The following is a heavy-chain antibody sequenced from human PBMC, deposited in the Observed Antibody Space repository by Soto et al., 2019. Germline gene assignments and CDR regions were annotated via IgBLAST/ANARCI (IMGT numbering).Heavy chain of an antibody. CDR3: ARGGSYVGFDS. CDR1: GGSLNSSSHY. J-gene: IGHJ4*02. Sequence: SETLSLTCTVSGGSLNSSSHYWSWIRQPPGKGLEWIGYIHYFGSTKYSPSLESRVVISVDTSKNQFSLKVPSVTAADTAIYFCARGGSYVGFDSWGQGARVTVSS. D-gene: IGHD1-26*01. V-gene: IGHV4-61*01. CDR2: IHYFGST.